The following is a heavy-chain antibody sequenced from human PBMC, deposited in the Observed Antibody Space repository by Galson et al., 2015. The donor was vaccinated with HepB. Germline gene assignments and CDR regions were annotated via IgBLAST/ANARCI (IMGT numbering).Heavy chain of an antibody. D-gene: IGHD6-13*01. CDR2: ISISGSTI. CDR1: GVTFSSYS. J-gene: IGHJ1*01. Sequence: SLRLSCAISGVTFSSYSMNWVRQAPGKGLEWVSYISISGSTISYADSVKGRFTISRDNARNSLVLQMNSLRDDDTAVYYCAKQSTGYTSSLAVTNYFQHWGQGTLVTVSS. V-gene: IGHV3-48*02. CDR3: AKQSTGYTSSLAVTNYFQH.